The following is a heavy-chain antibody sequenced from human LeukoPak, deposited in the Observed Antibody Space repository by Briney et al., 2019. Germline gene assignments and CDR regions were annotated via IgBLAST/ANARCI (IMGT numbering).Heavy chain of an antibody. J-gene: IGHJ4*02. Sequence: ASVRVSFKASGYTFTVYYMHWVRQAPGQGREWMGWINPNSGGTNYAQKFQGRVTITRDTSISTAYMELTRLRSDDTAVYYCARGYYGSGSTYYFDYWGQGTLVTVSS. CDR2: INPNSGGT. D-gene: IGHD3-10*01. CDR1: GYTFTVYY. CDR3: ARGYYGSGSTYYFDY. V-gene: IGHV1-2*02.